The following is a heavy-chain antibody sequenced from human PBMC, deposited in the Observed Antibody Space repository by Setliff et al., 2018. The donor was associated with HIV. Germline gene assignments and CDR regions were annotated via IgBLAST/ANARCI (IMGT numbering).Heavy chain of an antibody. D-gene: IGHD4-17*01. J-gene: IGHJ4*02. CDR3: VRDDYGYNGKGFDY. V-gene: IGHV4-38-2*02. CDR1: GHSISSDYY. Sequence: SETLSLTCVVSGHSISSDYYWGWIRQSPGKGLVWIGSVYHGGRTYHSPSLKSRVTISTHTSKNQFSLELTSVTAADTAMYYCVRDDYGYNGKGFDYWGPGTLVTVSS. CDR2: VYHGGRT.